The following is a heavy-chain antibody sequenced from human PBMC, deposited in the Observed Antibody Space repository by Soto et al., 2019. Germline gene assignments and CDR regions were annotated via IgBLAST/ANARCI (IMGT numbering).Heavy chain of an antibody. CDR1: GGSISSGDYY. D-gene: IGHD4-17*01. J-gene: IGHJ5*01. V-gene: IGHV4-30-4*01. CDR2: IYYSGST. Sequence: QVQLQESGPGLVKPSQTLSLTCTVSGGSISSGDYYWSWIRQPPGKGLEWIGYIYYSGSTSYNPSLKILVTILVVTSKNQFSLKLSSVTAADTAVYYCARLWAGDYSLFDSWCQGTLVTVSS. CDR3: ARLWAGDYSLFDS.